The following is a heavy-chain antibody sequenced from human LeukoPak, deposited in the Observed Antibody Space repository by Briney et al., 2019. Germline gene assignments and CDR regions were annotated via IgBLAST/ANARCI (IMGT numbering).Heavy chain of an antibody. CDR1: GFTFSSYA. V-gene: IGHV3-23*01. J-gene: IGHJ4*02. D-gene: IGHD3-22*01. CDR2: ISGSGGST. CDR3: AKDLRRAYYYDSSGYYNY. Sequence: GGSLRLSCGASGFTFSSYAMSWVRQAPGKGLEWVSAISGSGGSTYYVDSVKGRFTISRDNSKNTLYLQMNSLRAEDTAVYYCAKDLRRAYYYDSSGYYNYWGQGTLVTVSS.